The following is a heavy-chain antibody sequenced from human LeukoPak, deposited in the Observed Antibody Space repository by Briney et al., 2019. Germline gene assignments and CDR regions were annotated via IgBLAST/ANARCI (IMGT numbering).Heavy chain of an antibody. CDR2: ISAYNGNT. D-gene: IGHD5-18*01. J-gene: IGHJ4*02. CDR3: ARGSPSYGQGGISY. CDR1: GYTFTSYG. Sequence: ASVKVSCKASGYTFTSYGISWVRQAPGQGLEWMGWISAYNGNTNYAQKLQGRVTMTTDTSTSTAYMELRSLRSDDTAAYYCARGSPSYGQGGISYWGQGTLVTVSS. V-gene: IGHV1-18*01.